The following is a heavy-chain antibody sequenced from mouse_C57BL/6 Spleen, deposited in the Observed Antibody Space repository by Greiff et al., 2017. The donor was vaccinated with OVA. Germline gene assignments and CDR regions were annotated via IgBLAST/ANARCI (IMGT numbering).Heavy chain of an antibody. J-gene: IGHJ2*01. CDR3: ARGRRYPYYFDY. D-gene: IGHD1-1*01. CDR1: GFTFSDYG. V-gene: IGHV5-17*01. CDR2: ISSGSSTI. Sequence: DVKLVESGGGLVKPGGSLKLSCAASGFTFSDYGMHWVRQAPEKGLEWVAYISSGSSTIYYADTVKGRFTISRDNAKNTLFLQMTSLRSEDTAMYYCARGRRYPYYFDYWGQGTTLTVSS.